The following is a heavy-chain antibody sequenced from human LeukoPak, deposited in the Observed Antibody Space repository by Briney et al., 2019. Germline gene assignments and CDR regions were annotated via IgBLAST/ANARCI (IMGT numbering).Heavy chain of an antibody. Sequence: GRSLRLSCAASGFTFSSYGMHWVRQAPGKGLEWVAVIWYDGSNKYYADSVKGRFTISRDNSKNTLYLQMNSLRAEDTAVYYCAKDGKQWLVPNYWGQGTLVTVSS. CDR2: IWYDGSNK. CDR1: GFTFSSYG. CDR3: AKDGKQWLVPNY. V-gene: IGHV3-33*06. J-gene: IGHJ4*02. D-gene: IGHD6-19*01.